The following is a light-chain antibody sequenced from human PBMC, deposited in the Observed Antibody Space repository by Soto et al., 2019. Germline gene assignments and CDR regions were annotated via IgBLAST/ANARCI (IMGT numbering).Light chain of an antibody. J-gene: IGLJ2*01. Sequence: QSALTQPASVSGSPGQSITISCTGTSSDVGSHKLVSWYQQHPGKAPKLIIYQVSKRPSGVSNRFSASKSGDTASLTISGLQAEDEDDYYCCSYAGSTTLVFGGGTKLTVL. CDR3: CSYAGSTTLV. CDR2: QVS. V-gene: IGLV2-23*02. CDR1: SSDVGSHKL.